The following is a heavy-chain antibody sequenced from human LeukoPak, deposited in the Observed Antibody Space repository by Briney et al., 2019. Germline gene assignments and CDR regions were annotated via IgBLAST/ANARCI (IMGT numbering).Heavy chain of an antibody. CDR3: ARLPYPYDSSGSPPLDY. D-gene: IGHD3-22*01. CDR2: IYYSGST. CDR1: GGSISSSNYY. Sequence: SETLSLTCTVSGGSISSSNYYWGWIRRPPGKGLEWIGSIYYSGSTYCNPSLKSRVTISVDTSKNQFSLKLSSVTAADTAVYYCARLPYPYDSSGSPPLDYWGQGTLVTVSS. J-gene: IGHJ4*02. V-gene: IGHV4-39*01.